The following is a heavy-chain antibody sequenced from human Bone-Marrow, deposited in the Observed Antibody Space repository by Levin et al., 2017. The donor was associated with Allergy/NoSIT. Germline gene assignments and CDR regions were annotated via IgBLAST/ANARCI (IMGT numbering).Heavy chain of an antibody. V-gene: IGHV4-34*01. CDR2: INHSGST. Sequence: PSETLSLTCAVYGGSFSGYYWSWIRQPPGKGLEWIGEINHSGSTNYNPSLKSRVTISVDTSKNQFSLKLSSVTAADTAVYYCARGSIAVTAWGFDYWGQGTLVTVSS. D-gene: IGHD6-19*01. J-gene: IGHJ4*02. CDR1: GGSFSGYY. CDR3: ARGSIAVTAWGFDY.